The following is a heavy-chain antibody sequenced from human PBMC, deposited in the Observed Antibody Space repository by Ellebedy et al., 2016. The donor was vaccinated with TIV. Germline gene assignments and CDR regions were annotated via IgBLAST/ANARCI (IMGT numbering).Heavy chain of an antibody. CDR3: PRHIGGVVRVAGACDS. Sequence: MPSETLSLTCNVSGGSMTSYYWTWIRQLPGRELEWIGNIYYSGGIIYNPSLESRVTISVDTSKSQFSLRLNAVTAADTALYFCPRHIGGVVRVAGACDSWGQGVHVTVSS. CDR1: GGSMTSYY. CDR2: IYYSGGI. V-gene: IGHV4-59*08. D-gene: IGHD2-8*02. J-gene: IGHJ5*01.